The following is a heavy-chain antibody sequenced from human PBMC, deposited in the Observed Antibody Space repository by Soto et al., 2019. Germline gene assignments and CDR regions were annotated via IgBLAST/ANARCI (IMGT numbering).Heavy chain of an antibody. CDR3: ARLTHYCAYYTMDV. CDR2: IYHSGST. Sequence: QVQLQESGPGLVKPSGTLSLTCAVSSGSISSSNWWSWVRQPPGKGLEWIGEIYHSGSTNYNPSLKSRVTTSVDKSKNQFSLKLSSVTAADKAVYYCARLTHYCAYYTMDVRGKGTTVTVSS. J-gene: IGHJ6*03. CDR1: SGSISSSNW. V-gene: IGHV4-4*02.